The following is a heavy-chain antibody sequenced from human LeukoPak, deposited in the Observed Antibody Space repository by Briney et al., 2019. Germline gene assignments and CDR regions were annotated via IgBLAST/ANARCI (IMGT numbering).Heavy chain of an antibody. J-gene: IGHJ4*02. D-gene: IGHD3-10*01. Sequence: ASVKVSCKASGYTFTSYDINWVRQATGQGLEWMGWMNPNSGNTGYAQKFQGRVTMTRDTSISTAYLELSSLTSEDTAVYYCASHTYYLSSGSFGHWGQGTLVTVSS. CDR3: ASHTYYLSSGSFGH. CDR1: GYTFTSYD. V-gene: IGHV1-8*01. CDR2: MNPNSGNT.